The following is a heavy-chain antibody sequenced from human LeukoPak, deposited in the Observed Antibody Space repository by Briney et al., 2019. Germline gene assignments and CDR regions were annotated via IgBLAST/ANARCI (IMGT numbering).Heavy chain of an antibody. CDR2: IYPNGGGT. CDR3: ASNYDFWSGYQSRPYYYGMDV. CDR1: VYTLTVYY. V-gene: IGHV1-2*06. J-gene: IGHJ6*02. D-gene: IGHD3-3*01. Sequence: AAVKDSSMPSVYTLTVYYTHWVRQAPEQGRERVGRIYPNGGGTNYAQKFEGRVTMTRDTSISTAYMELSRLRSDDTAVYYCASNYDFWSGYQSRPYYYGMDVWGQGTTVTVSS.